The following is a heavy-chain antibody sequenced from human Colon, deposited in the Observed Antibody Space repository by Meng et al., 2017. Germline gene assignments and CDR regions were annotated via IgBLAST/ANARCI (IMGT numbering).Heavy chain of an antibody. V-gene: IGHV1-18*01. J-gene: IGHJ1*01. CDR1: GYTFTSYG. CDR3: ARETEVAGTIFFQH. Sequence: QVQVVQSGAEVKNPGASVKASCKTSGYTFTSYGISWVRQAPGQGLEWMGWISAYNGNTHCAQKFQGRVTMTRDTSTSTVYMELRSLRSDDTAVYYCARETEVAGTIFFQHWGQGTLVTVSS. CDR2: ISAYNGNT. D-gene: IGHD6-19*01.